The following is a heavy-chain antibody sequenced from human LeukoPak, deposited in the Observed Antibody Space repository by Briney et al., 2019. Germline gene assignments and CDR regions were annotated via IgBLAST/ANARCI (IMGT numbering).Heavy chain of an antibody. CDR2: ISSGGDIM. D-gene: IGHD3-22*01. CDR1: GLRFSDYY. J-gene: IGHJ4*02. CDR3: AKDYGNDSSGFNY. Sequence: GGSLRLSCAASGLRFSDYYVSWIRQAPGKGLQWVSYISSGGDIMHYADSVKGRFTSSRDNAKNSGYLEMNSLGAEDTAVYYCAKDYGNDSSGFNYWGQGTLVTVSS. V-gene: IGHV3-11*01.